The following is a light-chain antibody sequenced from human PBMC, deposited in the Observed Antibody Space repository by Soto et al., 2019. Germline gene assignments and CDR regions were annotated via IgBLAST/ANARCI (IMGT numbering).Light chain of an antibody. CDR3: SSYAGSNNFV. CDR2: EVS. J-gene: IGLJ1*01. CDR1: SSDVGGYNY. Sequence: QSALTQPPSASGSPGQSVTISCTGTSSDVGGYNYVSWHQQHPGKAPKLMIYEVSERPSGVPDRFSGSKSSNTASLTVSGLQAEDEADYYCSSYAGSNNFVFGTGTKLTVL. V-gene: IGLV2-8*01.